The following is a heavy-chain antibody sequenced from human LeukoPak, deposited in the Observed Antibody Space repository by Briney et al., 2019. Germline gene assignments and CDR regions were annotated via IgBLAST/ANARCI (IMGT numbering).Heavy chain of an antibody. CDR2: ISYDGSNK. D-gene: IGHD2-2*01. CDR1: GFTFNSYG. Sequence: PGGSLRLSCAASGFTFNSYGMHWVRQAPGKGLEWVAFISYDGSNKYYVDSVKGPSTISRDNFKNTLYMQMNSLRAEDTAVYYCAKDSTNCYSDWGQGTLVTVSS. V-gene: IGHV3-30*18. CDR3: AKDSTNCYSD. J-gene: IGHJ4*02.